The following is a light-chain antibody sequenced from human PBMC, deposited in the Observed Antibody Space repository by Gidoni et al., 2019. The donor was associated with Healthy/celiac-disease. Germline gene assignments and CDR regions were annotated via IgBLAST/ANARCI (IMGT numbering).Light chain of an antibody. V-gene: IGLV2-14*01. Sequence: QSALTQPASVSGSPGQSITIPCTGTSSDVGGYNYVSWYQQHPGKAPKLMIYEVRNRPSGVSNRFSGSKSGNTASLTISGLQAEDEADYYCSSYTSSSTLGVFGTGTKVTVL. CDR3: SSYTSSSTLGV. J-gene: IGLJ1*01. CDR2: EVR. CDR1: SSDVGGYNY.